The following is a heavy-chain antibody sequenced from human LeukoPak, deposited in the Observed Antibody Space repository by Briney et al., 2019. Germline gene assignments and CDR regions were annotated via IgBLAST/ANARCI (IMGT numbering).Heavy chain of an antibody. D-gene: IGHD4-11*01. CDR1: GYSISSSYY. J-gene: IGHJ4*02. CDR3: ASLPSNTVTHDY. CDR2: IYHNGST. Sequence: SETLSLTCAVSGYSISSSYYWGWIRQPPGKGLELIGTIYHNGSTHYNPSLKSRVTLSVDTSKNQFSLKLRSVTAADTAVYYCASLPSNTVTHDYWGQGTLVTVSS. V-gene: IGHV4-38-2*01.